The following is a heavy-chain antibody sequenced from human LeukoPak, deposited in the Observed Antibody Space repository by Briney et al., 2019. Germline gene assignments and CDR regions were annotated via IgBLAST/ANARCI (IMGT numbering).Heavy chain of an antibody. V-gene: IGHV3-64*01. J-gene: IGHJ4*02. CDR3: ARVGYSSPFDY. CDR1: GFTFSSYA. Sequence: GGSLRLSCSASGFTFSSYAIHWVRQAPGKGLEYVSSISGNGDSTFYANSVKGRFTISRDNSKNTLYLQMGSLRAEDMAVYYCARVGYSSPFDYWGQGTLVTVSS. D-gene: IGHD6-13*01. CDR2: ISGNGDST.